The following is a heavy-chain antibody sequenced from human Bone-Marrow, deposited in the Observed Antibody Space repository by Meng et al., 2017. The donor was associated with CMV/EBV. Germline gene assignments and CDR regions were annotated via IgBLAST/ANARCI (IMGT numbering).Heavy chain of an antibody. CDR1: VFTFSSYG. CDR2: IWYDGSNE. J-gene: IGHJ4*02. CDR3: AKDYGGNAGLFDY. D-gene: IGHD4-23*01. Sequence: AASVFTFSSYGMHWVRQAPGKGLEWVAVIWYDGSNEYYADSVKGRFTISRDNSKNTLYLQMNSLRAEDTAVYYCAKDYGGNAGLFDYWGQGTLVTVSS. V-gene: IGHV3-33*06.